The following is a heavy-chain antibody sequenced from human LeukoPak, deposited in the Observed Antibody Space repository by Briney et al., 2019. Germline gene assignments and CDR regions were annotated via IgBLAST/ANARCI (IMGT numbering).Heavy chain of an antibody. CDR1: GLTFDDYA. CDR2: VSWNSGVR. V-gene: IGHV3-9*01. D-gene: IGHD1-26*01. Sequence: PGGSLRLSCAASGLTFDDYAMHWVRQVPGEGLEWVAGVSWNSGVRAYADSVKGRFTVSRDNAKNSLSLQMDSLTTEDTAVYFWTSGMKIERGRGGYFFDNWGQGTLVTVSS. J-gene: IGHJ4*02. CDR3: TSGMKIERGRGGYFFDN.